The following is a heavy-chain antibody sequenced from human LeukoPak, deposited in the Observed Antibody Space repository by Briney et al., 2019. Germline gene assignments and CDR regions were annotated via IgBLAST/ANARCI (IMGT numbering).Heavy chain of an antibody. D-gene: IGHD3-10*01. CDR3: ARDGSGSYYQDY. CDR2: ISSSSSYI. V-gene: IGHV3-21*01. Sequence: GGSLRLSCAASGLTFSSYSMNWVRQAPVKGLEWVSSISSSSSYIYYADSVKGRFTISRDNAKNSLYLQMNSLRAEDTAVYYCARDGSGSYYQDYWGQGTLVTVPS. J-gene: IGHJ4*02. CDR1: GLTFSSYS.